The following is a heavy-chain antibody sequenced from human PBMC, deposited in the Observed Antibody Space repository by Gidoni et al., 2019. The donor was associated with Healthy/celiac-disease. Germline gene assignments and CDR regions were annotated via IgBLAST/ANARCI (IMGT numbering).Heavy chain of an antibody. CDR2: IRGSGGRT. CDR3: AKTPGYDILTVPYGMDV. J-gene: IGHJ6*02. V-gene: IGHV3-23*01. CDR1: GFTFSSYA. D-gene: IGHD3-9*01. Sequence: EVQLLESGGGLVQPGGSLRLSCAASGFTFSSYAMSWVRQAPGKGLEGVAVIRGSGGRTYYADSVKGRLTISRDNSKNTLYLQMNSLRAEDTAVYYCAKTPGYDILTVPYGMDVWGQGTTVTVSS.